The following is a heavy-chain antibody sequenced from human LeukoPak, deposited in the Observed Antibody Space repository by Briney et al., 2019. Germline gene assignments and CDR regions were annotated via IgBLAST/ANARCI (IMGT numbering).Heavy chain of an antibody. CDR2: ISGRGGST. CDR3: AKDSGSYFNLFDY. V-gene: IGHV3-23*01. CDR1: GFTFSSYA. D-gene: IGHD1-26*01. Sequence: GGALRLSCAASGFTFSSYAMSWVRQAPGKGLEGASAISGRGGSTYYAESVKGRFTISRDNSKNTLYLQMNSLRAEDTAVYYCAKDSGSYFNLFDYWGQGTLVTVSS. J-gene: IGHJ4*02.